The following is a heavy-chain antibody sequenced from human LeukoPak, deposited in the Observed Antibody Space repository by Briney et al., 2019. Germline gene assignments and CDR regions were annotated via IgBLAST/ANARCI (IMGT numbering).Heavy chain of an antibody. Sequence: KPSETLSLTCTVSSGSISSYQWSWIRQPPGKGLEWIGYIYYSGSTNYNPSLKSRVTISVDTSKNQFSLKLSSVTAADTAVFYCARQSLMSGYYSYYFDYWGQGTLVTVSS. CDR1: SGSISSYQ. J-gene: IGHJ4*02. CDR3: ARQSLMSGYYSYYFDY. V-gene: IGHV4-59*08. D-gene: IGHD3-22*01. CDR2: IYYSGST.